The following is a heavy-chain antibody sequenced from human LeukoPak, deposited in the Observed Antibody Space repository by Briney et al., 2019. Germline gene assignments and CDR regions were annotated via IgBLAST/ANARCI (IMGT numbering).Heavy chain of an antibody. CDR1: GGSISSYY. Sequence: PSETLSLTCTVPGGSISSYYWSWIRQPPGKGLEWIGYIYYSGSTNYNPSLKSRVTISVDTSKNQFSLRLSSVTAADTAVYYYARTGDSSGYYYASYYFDYWGQGTLVTVSS. CDR3: ARTGDSSGYYYASYYFDY. V-gene: IGHV4-59*01. J-gene: IGHJ4*02. D-gene: IGHD3-22*01. CDR2: IYYSGST.